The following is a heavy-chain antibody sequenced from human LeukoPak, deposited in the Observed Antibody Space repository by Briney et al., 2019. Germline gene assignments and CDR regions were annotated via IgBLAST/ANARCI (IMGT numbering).Heavy chain of an antibody. Sequence: SSETLSLTCAVYGGSFSGYYWSWIRQCPGEGLEWIGEINDSGVTNCNPSLESRVILSVDTSKNQFSLRLSSVTAADTAVYYCARRLVDSSASQVSDHWGQGTLVTVSS. D-gene: IGHD2-2*01. CDR2: INDSGVT. V-gene: IGHV4-34*01. J-gene: IGHJ5*02. CDR3: ARRLVDSSASQVSDH. CDR1: GGSFSGYY.